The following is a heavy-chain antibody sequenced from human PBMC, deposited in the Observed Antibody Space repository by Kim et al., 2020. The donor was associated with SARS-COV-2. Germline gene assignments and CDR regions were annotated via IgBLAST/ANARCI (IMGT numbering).Heavy chain of an antibody. D-gene: IGHD6-19*01. Sequence: DSVKGRFTISRDNSNKNTLYLQMNSLRAEDTAVYYCARLGAVAGAYFDYWGQGSLVIVSS. V-gene: IGHV3-30*07. J-gene: IGHJ4*02. CDR3: ARLGAVAGAYFDY.